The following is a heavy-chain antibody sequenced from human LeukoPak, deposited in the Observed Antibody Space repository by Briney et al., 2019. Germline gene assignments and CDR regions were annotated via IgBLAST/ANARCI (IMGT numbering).Heavy chain of an antibody. V-gene: IGHV3-9*01. D-gene: IGHD1-26*01. Sequence: GGSLRLSCAASGFTFDDYAMHWVRQAPGKGLEWVSGISWNSGSIGYADSVKGRFTISRDNAKNSLYLQKNSPRAEDTALYYCAKAVLVGATLFDYWGQGTLVTVSS. J-gene: IGHJ4*02. CDR1: GFTFDDYA. CDR2: ISWNSGSI. CDR3: AKAVLVGATLFDY.